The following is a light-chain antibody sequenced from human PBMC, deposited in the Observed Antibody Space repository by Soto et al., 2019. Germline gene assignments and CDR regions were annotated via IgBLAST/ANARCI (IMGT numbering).Light chain of an antibody. V-gene: IGLV2-14*01. CDR3: SSYATVNTFV. Sequence: QSVLTQPASVSGSPGQSITISCTGTSSDVGAYNSVAWYQHNPGKAPKLMIYDVSNRPSGVSSRFSGSKSANTASLSISGLQADDEADYYCSSYATVNTFVFGTGTKATVL. CDR1: SSDVGAYNS. J-gene: IGLJ1*01. CDR2: DVS.